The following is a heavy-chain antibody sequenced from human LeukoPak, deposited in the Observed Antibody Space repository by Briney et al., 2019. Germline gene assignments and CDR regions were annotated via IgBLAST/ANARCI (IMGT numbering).Heavy chain of an antibody. CDR1: GFTFSSYS. D-gene: IGHD1-14*01. CDR2: ISTSNSI. CDR3: ARRREPEI. Sequence: GGSLRLSCAASGFTFSSYSMNWVRQAPGKGLEWVSSISTSNSIYYADSVRGRFTISRDNAKNSLYLQMDSLRAEDTAVYYCARRREPEIWGQGTMVTVSS. V-gene: IGHV3-48*01. J-gene: IGHJ3*02.